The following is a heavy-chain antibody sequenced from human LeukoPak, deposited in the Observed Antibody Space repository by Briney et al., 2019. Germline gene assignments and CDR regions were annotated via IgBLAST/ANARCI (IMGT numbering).Heavy chain of an antibody. D-gene: IGHD3-10*01. CDR3: AREGSGSYYYYYYYMDV. J-gene: IGHJ6*03. Sequence: SETRSLDCTVSGGSISSSSYYWGWIRQPPGKGLEWIGSIDYSGSPYYNPSLKSRVTISVDTSKNQFSLKLSSVTAADTAVYYCAREGSGSYYYYYYYMDVWGKGTTVTVSS. V-gene: IGHV4-39*07. CDR2: IDYSGSP. CDR1: GGSISSSSYY.